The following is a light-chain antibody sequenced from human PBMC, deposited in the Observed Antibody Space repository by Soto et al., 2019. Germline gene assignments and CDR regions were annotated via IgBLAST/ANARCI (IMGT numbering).Light chain of an antibody. CDR1: QDISTL. V-gene: IGKV1D-12*01. J-gene: IGKJ4*01. CDR2: GAS. CDR3: QQADSFPLT. Sequence: DIQMTQSPSSVSASIGDTVTITCRASQDISTLLAWYQQKPGKAPKLLIYGASTLESGVPSRFSGRGSWTDLTLTISSLQPEDFATYFCQQADSFPLTFGGGTKVEIK.